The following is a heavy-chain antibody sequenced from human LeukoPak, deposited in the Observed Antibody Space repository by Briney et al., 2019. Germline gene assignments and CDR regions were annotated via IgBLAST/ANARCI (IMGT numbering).Heavy chain of an antibody. CDR1: GYTFIGYY. D-gene: IGHD3-22*01. CDR2: INPNSGGT. CDR3: ARVREGYYYSPTGDYGLDV. Sequence: GASVKVSCKASGYTFIGYYIHWVRQAPGQGLEWMGWINPNSGGTDYAQKFQGWVTMTRDTSISTAYMELSRLRSDDTAVYYCARVREGYYYSPTGDYGLDVWGQGTMVTVPS. J-gene: IGHJ6*02. V-gene: IGHV1-2*04.